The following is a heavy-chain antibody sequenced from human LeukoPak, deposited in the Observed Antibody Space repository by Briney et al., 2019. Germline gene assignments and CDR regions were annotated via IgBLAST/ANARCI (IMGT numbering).Heavy chain of an antibody. J-gene: IGHJ4*02. V-gene: IGHV4-39*01. D-gene: IGHD1-7*01. CDR2: IYYSGST. CDR3: ARRGGYKLELHY. CDR1: GGSISSSSYY. Sequence: SETLSLTCTVSGGSISSSSYYWGWIRQPPGKGLEWIGSIYYSGSTYYNPSLKSRVTISVDTSKNQFSLKLSSVTAADTAVYYCARRGGYKLELHYWGQGTLVTVSS.